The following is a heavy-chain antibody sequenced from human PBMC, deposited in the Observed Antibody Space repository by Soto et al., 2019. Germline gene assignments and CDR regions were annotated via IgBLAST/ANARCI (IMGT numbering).Heavy chain of an antibody. D-gene: IGHD3-9*01. CDR1: GFLINNFA. J-gene: IGHJ4*02. CDR3: TKDPSTGYADS. V-gene: IGHV3-23*01. CDR2: LSKDGKNT. Sequence: GGSLRLSCASSGFLINNFALNWVRQAPGKGLEWVSTLSKDGKNTHYSDSVRGRFTISRDDSKNTLFLQMNRLSPEDAAVYYCTKDPSTGYADSWGQGTLVTVSS.